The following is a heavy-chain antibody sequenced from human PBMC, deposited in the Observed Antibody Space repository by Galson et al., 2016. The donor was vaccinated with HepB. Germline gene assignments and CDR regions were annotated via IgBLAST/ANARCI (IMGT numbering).Heavy chain of an antibody. Sequence: SLRLSCAASGFPVSDNYMTWVRQAPGKGLECVAVIYLAGSTFYADPVRGRFTISRDDSANILYLQMTSLRAEDTAVYFCAGYLSRRGGIDYWGQGTLVAVSS. D-gene: IGHD2-21*01. J-gene: IGHJ4*02. V-gene: IGHV3-53*01. CDR2: IYLAGST. CDR3: AGYLSRRGGIDY. CDR1: GFPVSDNY.